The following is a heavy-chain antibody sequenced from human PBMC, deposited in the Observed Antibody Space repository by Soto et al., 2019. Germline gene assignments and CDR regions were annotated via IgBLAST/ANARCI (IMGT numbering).Heavy chain of an antibody. Sequence: SVKVSCKASGFTFTSSAVQWERQARGQRLEWIGGIVVGSGNTNYAQKFQERVTITRDMSTSTAYMELSSLRSEDTAVYYCAAGMVYAMGYYGMDVWGQGTTVTVSS. D-gene: IGHD2-8*01. CDR3: AAGMVYAMGYYGMDV. J-gene: IGHJ6*02. CDR1: GFTFTSSA. V-gene: IGHV1-58*01. CDR2: IVVGSGNT.